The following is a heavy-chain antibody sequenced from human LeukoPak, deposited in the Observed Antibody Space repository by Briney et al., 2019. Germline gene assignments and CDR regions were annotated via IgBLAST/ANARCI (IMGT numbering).Heavy chain of an antibody. CDR2: ISGSGGST. J-gene: IGHJ4*02. CDR3: AKVAALAVARWGRYYFDY. D-gene: IGHD6-19*01. CDR1: GLTFSSYA. V-gene: IGHV3-23*01. Sequence: PGGSLRLSCAASGLTFSSYAMSWVRQAPGKGLEWVSAISGSGGSTYYADSVKGRFTISRDNSKNTLYLQMNSLRAEDTAVYYCAKVAALAVARWGRYYFDYWGQGTLVTVSS.